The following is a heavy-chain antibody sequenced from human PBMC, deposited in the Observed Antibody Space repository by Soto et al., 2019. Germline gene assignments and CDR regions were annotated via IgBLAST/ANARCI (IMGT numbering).Heavy chain of an antibody. Sequence: EVQLVESGGGLVQPGGSLRLSCEASGFTFSSYWMSWVRQAPGKGLEWVANIKQDGSEKYYVDSVKGRFTISRDNAKKSLYLQMNSLRAEDTAVYYCARDGSGTATWYNWFDPWGQGTLVTVSS. CDR1: GFTFSSYW. CDR2: IKQDGSEK. D-gene: IGHD4-17*01. V-gene: IGHV3-7*01. J-gene: IGHJ5*02. CDR3: ARDGSGTATWYNWFDP.